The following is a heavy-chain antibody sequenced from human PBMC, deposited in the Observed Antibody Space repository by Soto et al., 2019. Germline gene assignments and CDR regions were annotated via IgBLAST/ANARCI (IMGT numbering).Heavy chain of an antibody. Sequence: GGSLRLSCTTSGFTFSSYAMSWVRQAPGKGLEWVSAISGSGGNTYYADSVKGRFTISRDNTKNTLYLQMNSLRAEDTALYYCAKAAAGTSDYGMDVWGQGTTVTVSS. CDR2: ISGSGGNT. CDR1: GFTFSSYA. V-gene: IGHV3-23*01. CDR3: AKAAAGTSDYGMDV. D-gene: IGHD6-13*01. J-gene: IGHJ6*02.